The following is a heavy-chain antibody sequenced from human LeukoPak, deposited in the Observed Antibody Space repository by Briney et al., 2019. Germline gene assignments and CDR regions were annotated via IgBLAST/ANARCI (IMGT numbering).Heavy chain of an antibody. CDR2: INHYGNT. J-gene: IGHJ4*02. Sequence: SETLSLTCHVYNGSFSGYYWSWIRQPPGKGLEWIGEINHYGNTNYNSSLKSRITISIDTSKRQFSLNLNSVTAADTAVYYCAMTSADYPDHFASWGQGALVTVSS. CDR3: AMTSADYPDHFAS. CDR1: NGSFSGYY. V-gene: IGHV4-34*01. D-gene: IGHD4/OR15-4a*01.